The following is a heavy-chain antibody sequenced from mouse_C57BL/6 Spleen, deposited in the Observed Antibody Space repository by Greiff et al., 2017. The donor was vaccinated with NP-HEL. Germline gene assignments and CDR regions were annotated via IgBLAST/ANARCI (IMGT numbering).Heavy chain of an antibody. Sequence: EVKLMESGGGLVQPGGSLSLSCAASGFTFTDYYMSWVRQPPGKALEWLGFIRNKANGYTTEYSASVKGRFTISRAKSQSILYLQMNALRAADSATYYCARSAPANWDGCAYWGQGTLVTVSA. CDR1: GFTFTDYY. CDR2: IRNKANGYTT. CDR3: ARSAPANWDGCAY. V-gene: IGHV7-3*01. D-gene: IGHD4-1*01. J-gene: IGHJ3*01.